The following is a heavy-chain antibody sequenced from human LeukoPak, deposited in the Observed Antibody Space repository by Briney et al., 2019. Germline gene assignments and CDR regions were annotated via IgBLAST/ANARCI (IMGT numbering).Heavy chain of an antibody. J-gene: IGHJ6*03. CDR3: ARHAMAPYYMDV. V-gene: IGHV5-51*01. D-gene: IGHD2-2*01. CDR2: IYPGDSDT. Sequence: GKTLKISCKGSGYSFTSYWIGWVRQMPGKGLEWMGIIYPGDSDTRYSPSFQGQVTISADKSISTAYLQWSSLKASDTARDNCARHAMAPYYMDVWGKGTTVTVSS. CDR1: GYSFTSYW.